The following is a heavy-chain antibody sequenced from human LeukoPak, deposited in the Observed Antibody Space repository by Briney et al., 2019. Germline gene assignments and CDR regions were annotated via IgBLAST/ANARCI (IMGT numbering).Heavy chain of an antibody. CDR3: ARDLPWGYFDY. CDR1: GFTFSGYW. Sequence: TGGSLRLSCTVSGFTFSGYWMGWVRQAPGKGLEWVANIRDDGGLKNYVDSVKGRFTISRDNAKNSVSLQMNSLRAEDTAVYYCARDLPWGYFDYWGQGTLVTVSS. D-gene: IGHD7-27*01. CDR2: IRDDGGLK. J-gene: IGHJ4*02. V-gene: IGHV3-7*01.